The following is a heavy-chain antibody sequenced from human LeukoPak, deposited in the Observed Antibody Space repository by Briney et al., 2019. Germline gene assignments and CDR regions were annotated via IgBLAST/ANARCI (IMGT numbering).Heavy chain of an antibody. CDR1: GFTFSSYS. J-gene: IGHJ6*03. CDR3: AKDGSGSYYSYYYYYMDV. Sequence: GGSLRLSCAASGFTFSSYSMNWVRQAPGKGLEWVAVISYDGSNKYYADSVKGRFTISRDNSKNTLYLQMNSLRAEDTAVYYCAKDGSGSYYSYYYYYMDVWGKGTTVTVSS. D-gene: IGHD3-10*01. CDR2: ISYDGSNK. V-gene: IGHV3-30*18.